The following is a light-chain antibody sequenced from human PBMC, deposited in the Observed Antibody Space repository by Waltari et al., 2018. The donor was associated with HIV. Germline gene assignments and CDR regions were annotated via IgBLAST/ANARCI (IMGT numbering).Light chain of an antibody. CDR2: DGP. Sequence: QSALTQPRSVSGSPGPSATLPCTGATSNIRNTTNISCYQHNPGKGPKLLIYDGPKRPSGVPDRISGSKSGNTASLTISGLQAEDEADYYCCSFAGPYSWVFGEGTKLTVL. CDR3: CSFAGPYSWV. CDR1: TSNIRNTTN. J-gene: IGLJ3*02. V-gene: IGLV2-11*01.